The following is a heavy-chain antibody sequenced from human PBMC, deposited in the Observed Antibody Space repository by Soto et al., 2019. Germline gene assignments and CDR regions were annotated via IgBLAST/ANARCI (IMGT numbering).Heavy chain of an antibody. CDR3: ARDTTVAGPYFHGLDV. Sequence: QVQLVESGGGVVQPGRSLRLACAASKFAFGSYAMHWVRQAPGKGLEGVAVISVDGETKYYIDSVKGRFTISRDNSKNTLYLQMNSLRTEDTAVYYCARDTTVAGPYFHGLDVWGQGTTVTVSS. D-gene: IGHD6-19*01. CDR2: ISVDGETK. CDR1: KFAFGSYA. J-gene: IGHJ6*02. V-gene: IGHV3-30*04.